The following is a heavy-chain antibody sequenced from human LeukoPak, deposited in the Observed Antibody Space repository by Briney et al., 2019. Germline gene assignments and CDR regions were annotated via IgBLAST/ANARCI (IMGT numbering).Heavy chain of an antibody. CDR3: ARVRRVVVVAAIRYYFDY. J-gene: IGHJ4*02. D-gene: IGHD2-15*01. CDR2: MNPNSGNT. CDR1: GYTFTSYD. V-gene: IGHV1-8*01. Sequence: ASVKVSSKASGYTFTSYDISWVRQATGQGLEWMGWMNPNSGNTGYAQKCQGRVTMTRNTSISTAYMELSSLRSEDMAVYYCARVRRVVVVAAIRYYFDYWGQGTLVTVSS.